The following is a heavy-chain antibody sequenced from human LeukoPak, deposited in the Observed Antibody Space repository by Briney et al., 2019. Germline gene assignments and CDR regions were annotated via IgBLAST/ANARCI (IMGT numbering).Heavy chain of an antibody. CDR2: INPSGGST. D-gene: IGHD3-22*01. CDR3: ARGSLADYYDSSGYLGGIDY. J-gene: IGHJ4*02. Sequence: ASVKVSCKASGYTFTSYYMHWVRQAPGQGLEWMGIINPSGGSTSYAQKFQGRVTMTRDTSTSTVYMELSRLRSDDTAVYYCARGSLADYYDSSGYLGGIDYWGQGTLVTVSS. V-gene: IGHV1-46*01. CDR1: GYTFTSYY.